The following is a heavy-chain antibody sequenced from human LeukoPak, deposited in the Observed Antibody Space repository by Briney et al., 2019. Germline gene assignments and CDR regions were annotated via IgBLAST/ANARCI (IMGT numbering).Heavy chain of an antibody. Sequence: GGSLRLSCAASGFTFTTYGMHWVRQAPGKGLEWVAVISYDGSNEYYTDSVKGRFTISRDNSRNTLYLQMNSLRAEDTAVYYCAKDQWGSIGYYVRNPFDYWGQGTLVTVSS. J-gene: IGHJ4*02. CDR3: AKDQWGSIGYYVRNPFDY. CDR2: ISYDGSNE. CDR1: GFTFTTYG. V-gene: IGHV3-30*18. D-gene: IGHD3-22*01.